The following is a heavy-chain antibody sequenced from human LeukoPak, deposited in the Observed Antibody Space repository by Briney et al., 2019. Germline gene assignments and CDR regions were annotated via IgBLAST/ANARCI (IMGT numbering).Heavy chain of an antibody. CDR3: AKDLLMVRGVMYYFDY. CDR1: GFTFSSYA. V-gene: IGHV3-23*01. D-gene: IGHD3-10*01. J-gene: IGHJ4*02. CDR2: ISGSGGST. Sequence: GGSLRLSCAASGFTFSSYAMSWVRQAPGKGLEWVSAISGSGGSTYYADSVKGRFTISRDNSKNTLYLQMNSLRAEDTAVYYCAKDLLMVRGVMYYFDYWGQGTLVTVSS.